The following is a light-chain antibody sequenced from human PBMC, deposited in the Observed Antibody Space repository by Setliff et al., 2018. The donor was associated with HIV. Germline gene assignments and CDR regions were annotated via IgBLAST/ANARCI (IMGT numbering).Light chain of an antibody. V-gene: IGLV1-44*01. CDR1: NSNIGTTT. Sequence: QSVLTQSPSVSGTPGQRVTISCSGSNSNIGTTTVNWYQRLPGAAPKLIIYTNSHRPSGVPDRFSGSKSGTSASLAISVLRSEDEAEYYCASWDDSLKVYVFGSGTKVTVL. J-gene: IGLJ1*01. CDR2: TNS. CDR3: ASWDDSLKVYV.